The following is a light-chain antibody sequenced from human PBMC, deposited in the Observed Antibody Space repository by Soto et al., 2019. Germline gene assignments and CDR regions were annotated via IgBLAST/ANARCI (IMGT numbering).Light chain of an antibody. CDR2: DAS. Sequence: EIVMTQSPATLSVSPGERATLSCRASQSVSSNLAWYQQKPGQAPRLLIYDASNRATGIPARFSGSGSGTEFTLTISRLQPEDFAVYYCQQYNNWPPLTLGGGTKVEIK. J-gene: IGKJ4*01. V-gene: IGKV3-15*01. CDR1: QSVSSN. CDR3: QQYNNWPPLT.